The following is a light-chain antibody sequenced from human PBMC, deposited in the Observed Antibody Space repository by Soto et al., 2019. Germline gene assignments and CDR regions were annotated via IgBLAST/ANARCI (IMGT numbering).Light chain of an antibody. Sequence: QSALTQPASVSGSPGQSITISCTGTSSDVGGYNYVSWYQQHPGKAPKLMIYEVSNRPSGVSNRFSGFKSGNTASLTISGLQAEDEADYYCSSYTSSSLNYVFGTGTKVTVL. V-gene: IGLV2-14*01. J-gene: IGLJ1*01. CDR1: SSDVGGYNY. CDR3: SSYTSSSLNYV. CDR2: EVS.